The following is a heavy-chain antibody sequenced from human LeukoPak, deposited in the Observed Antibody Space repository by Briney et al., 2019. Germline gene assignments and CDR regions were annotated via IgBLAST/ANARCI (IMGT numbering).Heavy chain of an antibody. CDR3: ARDTGPSGTAFDY. D-gene: IGHD2-2*01. Sequence: SETLSLTCSVSGDSISTYYWSWIRQPPGKALEWIGYVYYSGSTDYNPSLKSRVTISVDTSKNQFSLKLSSVIAADTAVYYCARDTGPSGTAFDYWGQGTLVTVSS. CDR2: VYYSGST. CDR1: GDSISTYY. J-gene: IGHJ4*02. V-gene: IGHV4-59*12.